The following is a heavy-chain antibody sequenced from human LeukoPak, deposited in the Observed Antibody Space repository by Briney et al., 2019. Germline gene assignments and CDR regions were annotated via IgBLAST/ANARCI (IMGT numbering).Heavy chain of an antibody. Sequence: SETLSLTCTVSGDSVSSSRYYWGWIRQPPGKGLEWIGSVSYSGTNYNNPSLKSRVTISVDTSKNQFSLKLSSVTAADTAVYYCARGTGGSGSYQDYWGQGTLVTVSS. CDR3: ARGTGGSGSYQDY. D-gene: IGHD3-10*01. V-gene: IGHV4-39*01. CDR2: VSYSGTN. CDR1: GDSVSSSRYY. J-gene: IGHJ4*02.